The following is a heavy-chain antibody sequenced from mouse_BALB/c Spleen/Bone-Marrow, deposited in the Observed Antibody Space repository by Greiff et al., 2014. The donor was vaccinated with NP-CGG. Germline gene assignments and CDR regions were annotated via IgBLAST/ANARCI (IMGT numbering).Heavy chain of an antibody. J-gene: IGHJ4*01. CDR2: IYPGSGTI. D-gene: IGHD1-1*01. CDR1: GYTFTSYW. CDR3: RCYDYTMDY. Sequence: LQQSGSELVRPGASVKLSCKASGYTFTSYWIHWVKQRPGQGLEWIGNIYPGSGTINYDEKFKNKATLTVDTSSSIAYMQLSRLTSEDAAVHYCRCYDYTMDYWGQGTSVTVSS. V-gene: IGHV1S22*01.